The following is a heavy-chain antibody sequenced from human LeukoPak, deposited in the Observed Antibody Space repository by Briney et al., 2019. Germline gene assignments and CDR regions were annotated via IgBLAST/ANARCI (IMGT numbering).Heavy chain of an antibody. CDR2: INHSGST. CDR1: GGSFSGYY. CDR3: ARGFGVVISYYYMDV. Sequence: PSETLSLTCAVYGGSFSGYYWSWIRQPPGKGPEWIGGINHSGSTNYNPSLKSRVTISVDTSKNQFSLKLSSVTAADTAVYYCARGFGVVISYYYMDVWGKGTTVTVSS. J-gene: IGHJ6*03. D-gene: IGHD3-3*01. V-gene: IGHV4-34*01.